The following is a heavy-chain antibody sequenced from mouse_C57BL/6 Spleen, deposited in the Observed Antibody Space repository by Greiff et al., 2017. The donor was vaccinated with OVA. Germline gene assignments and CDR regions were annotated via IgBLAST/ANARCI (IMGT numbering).Heavy chain of an antibody. Sequence: EVQLVESGEGLVKPGGSLKLSCAASGFTFSSYAMSWVRQTPEQRLEWVAYISSGGDYIYYADTVKGRFTLTRDNARNTLYLQMSSLKSEDTAMYYCTRDDGYYFPLAYWGQGTLGTVSA. CDR2: ISSGGDYI. V-gene: IGHV5-9-1*02. CDR1: GFTFSSYA. D-gene: IGHD2-3*01. J-gene: IGHJ3*01. CDR3: TRDDGYYFPLAY.